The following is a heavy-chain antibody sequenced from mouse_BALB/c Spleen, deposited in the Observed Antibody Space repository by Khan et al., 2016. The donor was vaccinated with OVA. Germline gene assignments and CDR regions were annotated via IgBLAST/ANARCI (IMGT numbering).Heavy chain of an antibody. CDR2: ISYSGGT. J-gene: IGHJ4*01. CDR3: ARQKYYGYALDY. Sequence: EVKLEESGPGLVKPSQSLSLTCTVTGYSITSNYAWIWIRQFPENNLEWMVYISYSGGTSYNPYLHSRISVTRATSENQFFLQLNSVTTEDTATYYCARQKYYGYALDYWGQGTSVTVSS. V-gene: IGHV3-2*02. CDR1: GYSITSNYA. D-gene: IGHD1-1*01.